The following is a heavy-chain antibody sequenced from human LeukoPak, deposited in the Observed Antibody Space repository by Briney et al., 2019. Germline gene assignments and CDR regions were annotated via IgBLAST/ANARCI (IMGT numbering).Heavy chain of an antibody. Sequence: SETLSLTCAVSGGSISSGGYSWSWIRQPPGKGLEWIGYIYHSGSTYYNPSLKSRVTISVDRSKNQFSLKLSSVAAADTAVYYCARRPTPDTLDYGDPHPFDYWGQGTLVTVSS. J-gene: IGHJ4*02. CDR2: IYHSGST. CDR1: GGSISSGGYS. CDR3: ARRPTPDTLDYGDPHPFDY. D-gene: IGHD4-17*01. V-gene: IGHV4-30-2*01.